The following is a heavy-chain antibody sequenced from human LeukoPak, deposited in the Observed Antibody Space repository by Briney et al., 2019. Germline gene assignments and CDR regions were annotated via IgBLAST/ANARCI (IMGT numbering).Heavy chain of an antibody. CDR3: ARWKRPPYYDFWSGPLDY. Sequence: GGSLRLSCAASGFTFSSYAMHWVRQAPGKGLEWVAVISYDGSNKYYADSVKGRFTISRDNAKNSLYLQMNSLRAEDTAVYYCARWKRPPYYDFWSGPLDYWGQGTPVTVSS. CDR1: GFTFSSYA. CDR2: ISYDGSNK. J-gene: IGHJ4*02. V-gene: IGHV3-30*04. D-gene: IGHD3-3*01.